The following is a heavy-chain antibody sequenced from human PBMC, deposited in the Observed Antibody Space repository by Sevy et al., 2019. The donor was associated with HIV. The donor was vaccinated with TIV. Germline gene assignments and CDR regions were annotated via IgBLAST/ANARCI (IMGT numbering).Heavy chain of an antibody. CDR3: ARDGFEWGRERRFDP. CDR1: GYSFPNYI. V-gene: IGHV1-18*01. J-gene: IGHJ5*02. Sequence: ASVKVSCKASGYSFPNYIITWVRQAPGQGLELMGWISPYNGNTNYAQKFPGRVTMTTDTSTNTAYMDLRSLRSDDTAVYYCARDGFEWGRERRFDPWGQGTLVTVSS. D-gene: IGHD3-16*01. CDR2: ISPYNGNT.